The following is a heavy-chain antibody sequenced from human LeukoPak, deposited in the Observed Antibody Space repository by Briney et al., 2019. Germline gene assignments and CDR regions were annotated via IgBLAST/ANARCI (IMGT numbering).Heavy chain of an antibody. D-gene: IGHD3-22*01. CDR3: ARDREVSYYYDSSGYYDGFDY. CDR2: ISAYNGNT. J-gene: IGHJ4*02. Sequence: KTGGSLRLSCAASGYTFTSYGISWVRQAPGQGLEWMGWISAYNGNTNYAQKLQGRVTMTTDTSTSTAYMELRSLRSDDTAVYYCARDREVSYYYDSSGYYDGFDYWGQGTLVTVSS. CDR1: GYTFTSYG. V-gene: IGHV1-18*01.